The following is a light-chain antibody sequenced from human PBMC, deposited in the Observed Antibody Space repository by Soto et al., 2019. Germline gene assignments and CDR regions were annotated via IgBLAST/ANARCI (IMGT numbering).Light chain of an antibody. CDR3: QQYNSYSPE. Sequence: DIQMTQSPSSLSASMGDRVTITFLASQSISSWLARYQQKPGKAPKLLIYKASSLESGVPSRFSGSGSGTEFTLTISSLQPDDFATYYCQQYNSYSPEFGQGTKVDNK. V-gene: IGKV1-5*03. CDR2: KAS. CDR1: QSISSW. J-gene: IGKJ1*01.